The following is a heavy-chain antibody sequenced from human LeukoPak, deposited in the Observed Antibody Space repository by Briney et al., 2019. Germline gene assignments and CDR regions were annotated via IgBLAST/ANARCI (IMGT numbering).Heavy chain of an antibody. CDR2: IIPILGIA. J-gene: IGHJ4*02. CDR3: ARDPPKYYYDSSTFDY. CDR1: GGTFSSYA. V-gene: IGHV1-69*04. Sequence: SVKVSCKASGGTFSSYAISWVRQAPGQGLEWMGRIIPILGIANYAQKFQGRVTITADKSTSTAYMELSSLRSEDTAVYYCARDPPKYYYDSSTFDYWGQGTLVTVSS. D-gene: IGHD3-22*01.